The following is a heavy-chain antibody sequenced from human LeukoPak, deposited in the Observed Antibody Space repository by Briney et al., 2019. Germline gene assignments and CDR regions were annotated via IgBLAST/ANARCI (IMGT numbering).Heavy chain of an antibody. CDR2: IWYDGSNK. D-gene: IGHD3-22*01. Sequence: WGVLRLSCAASGFTFSSYGMHWVRQAPGKGLEWVAVIWYDGSNKYYAGSVKGRFTISRGNSKNTLYLQMNSLRAEDTAVYYCARDQGITMIVVADYWGQGTLVTVSS. CDR1: GFTFSSYG. J-gene: IGHJ4*02. V-gene: IGHV3-33*01. CDR3: ARDQGITMIVVADY.